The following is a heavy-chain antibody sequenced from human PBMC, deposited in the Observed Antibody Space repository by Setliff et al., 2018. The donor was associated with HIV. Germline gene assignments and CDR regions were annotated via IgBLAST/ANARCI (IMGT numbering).Heavy chain of an antibody. CDR1: GFSFTDYG. J-gene: IGHJ4*02. CDR3: ARGLYNWNL. Sequence: PGGSLRLSCAASGFSFTDYGMTWVRQAPGKGLEWVSGIRDSGVSVYYADSVMGRFTISRDTSTNTVFMELISLTFHDTAVYYCARGLYNWNLWGQGTLVTVSS. V-gene: IGHV3-23*01. D-gene: IGHD1-20*01. CDR2: IRDSGVSV.